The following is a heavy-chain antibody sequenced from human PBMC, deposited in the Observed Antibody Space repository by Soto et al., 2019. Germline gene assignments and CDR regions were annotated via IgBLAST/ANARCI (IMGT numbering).Heavy chain of an antibody. Sequence: SETLSLTCAVYGGSFSGYYWSWIRQPPGKGLEWIGEINHSGSTNYNPSLKSRVTISVDTSKNQFSLKLSSVTAADTAVYYCARGRAAADYYYYGMDVWGQGTTVT. V-gene: IGHV4-34*01. D-gene: IGHD6-13*01. J-gene: IGHJ6*02. CDR3: ARGRAAADYYYYGMDV. CDR1: GGSFSGYY. CDR2: INHSGST.